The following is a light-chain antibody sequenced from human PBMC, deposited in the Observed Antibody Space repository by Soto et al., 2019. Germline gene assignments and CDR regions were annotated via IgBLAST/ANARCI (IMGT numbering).Light chain of an antibody. J-gene: IGKJ4*01. CDR1: QDISNF. V-gene: IGKV1-27*01. Sequence: DIQMTQSASSLSAFVGDTVTITCRARQDISNFLAWYQQKPGKVPKLLIYAASTLQTAVPSRCSVSGYGTDFTLHNSSLQSEDVATGYCQKDNIAPFSFGGGNKVEMK. CDR2: AAS. CDR3: QKDNIAPFS.